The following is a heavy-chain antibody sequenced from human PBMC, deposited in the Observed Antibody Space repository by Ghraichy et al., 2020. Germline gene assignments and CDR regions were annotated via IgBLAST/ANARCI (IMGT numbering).Heavy chain of an antibody. CDR2: IYYSGST. D-gene: IGHD2-8*01. CDR1: GGSISSGGYY. Sequence: SETLSLTCTVSGGSISSGGYYWSWIRQHPGKGLEWIGYIYYSGSTYYNPSLKSRVTISVDTSKNQFSLKLSSVTAADTAVYYCARAYCTNGVCYEDYYYYYYMDVWGKGTTVTVSS. CDR3: ARAYCTNGVCYEDYYYYYYMDV. J-gene: IGHJ6*03. V-gene: IGHV4-31*03.